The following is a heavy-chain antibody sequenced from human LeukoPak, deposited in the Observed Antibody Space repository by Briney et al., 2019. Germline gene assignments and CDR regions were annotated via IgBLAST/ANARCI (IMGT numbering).Heavy chain of an antibody. CDR3: ARVRSGPIDY. Sequence: SETLSLTCTVSGGSINSYYWSWIRQPPGKGLEWIGYIYYSGSTNYNPSLKSRVTISVDTSKNQFSLKLSSVTAADTAVYYCARVRSGPIDYWGQGTLVTVSS. J-gene: IGHJ4*02. CDR2: IYYSGST. CDR1: GGSINSYY. V-gene: IGHV4-59*01. D-gene: IGHD2-15*01.